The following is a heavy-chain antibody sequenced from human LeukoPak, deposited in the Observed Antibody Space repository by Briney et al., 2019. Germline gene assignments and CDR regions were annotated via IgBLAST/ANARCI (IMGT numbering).Heavy chain of an antibody. Sequence: GGPLRLSCAASGFNFRRYAMSWVRQAPGKGLEWVSSMSDTGGGNTYYADSVRGRFAISRDNSKNMLYLQMNSLRAEDTAVYYCAKQGTLGGSWYLPDSWGQGTLVTVSS. CDR3: AKQGTLGGSWYLPDS. V-gene: IGHV3-23*01. J-gene: IGHJ5*02. CDR1: GFNFRRYA. CDR2: MSDTGGGNT. D-gene: IGHD6-13*01.